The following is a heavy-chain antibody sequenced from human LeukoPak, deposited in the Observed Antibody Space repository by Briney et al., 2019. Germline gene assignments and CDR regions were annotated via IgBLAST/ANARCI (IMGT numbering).Heavy chain of an antibody. D-gene: IGHD5/OR15-5a*01. CDR1: GFTFSTFW. J-gene: IGHJ4*02. CDR3: AREPSIKLVFPPDSEDY. CDR2: INNYGRST. V-gene: IGHV3-74*01. Sequence: LRLSCAASGFTFSTFWMQWVRQVPGKGLVCVARINNYGRSTSHADSVKCRFTISSDNTKDTLYLQMDSLRAKHTSLCFCAREPSIKLVFPPDSEDYWGQGTLVTVSS.